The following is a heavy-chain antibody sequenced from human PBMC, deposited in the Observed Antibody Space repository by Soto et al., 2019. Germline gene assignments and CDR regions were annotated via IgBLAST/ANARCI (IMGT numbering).Heavy chain of an antibody. CDR2: ISGSGGST. D-gene: IGHD6-13*01. CDR1: GFTFSSYA. Sequence: GGSLRLSCAASGFTFSSYAMSWVRQAPGKGLEWVSAISGSGGSTYYADSVKGRFTISRDNSKNTLYLQMNSLRAEDTAVYYCAKPSAVSSWSYYYCGMDVWGQGAMITVSS. CDR3: AKPSAVSSWSYYYCGMDV. J-gene: IGHJ6*02. V-gene: IGHV3-23*01.